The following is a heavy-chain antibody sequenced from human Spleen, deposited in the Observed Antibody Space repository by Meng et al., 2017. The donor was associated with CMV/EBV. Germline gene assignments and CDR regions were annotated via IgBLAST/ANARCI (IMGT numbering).Heavy chain of an antibody. D-gene: IGHD2-2*01. CDR3: ATEPLLGYRFDY. CDR2: IIPMFGTA. J-gene: IGHJ4*02. V-gene: IGHV1-69*05. CDR1: GGTFSSYA. Sequence: SVKVSCKASGGTFSSYAISWVRQAPGQGLEWMGGIIPMFGTANYAQKFQGRVTITTDESTSTAYMELSSLRSEDTAVYYCATEPLLGYRFDYWGQGTLVTVSS.